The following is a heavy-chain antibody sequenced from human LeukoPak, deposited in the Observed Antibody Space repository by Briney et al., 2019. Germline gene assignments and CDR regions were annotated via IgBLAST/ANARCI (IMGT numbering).Heavy chain of an antibody. CDR2: ISYSGST. V-gene: IGHV4-39*01. Sequence: TSETLSLTCTVSGVSIRTNNYYWGWLRQPPGKGLEWLGRISYSGSTYNNPSLKSRVTISVDTSKNQFSLNLRSVTAADTAVYYCARLSYSTGWWAFDIWGQGTMVTVSS. D-gene: IGHD6-19*01. CDR3: ARLSYSTGWWAFDI. J-gene: IGHJ3*02. CDR1: GVSIRTNNYY.